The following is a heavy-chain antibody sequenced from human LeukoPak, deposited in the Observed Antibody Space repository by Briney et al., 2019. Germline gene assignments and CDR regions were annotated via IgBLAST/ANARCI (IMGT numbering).Heavy chain of an antibody. J-gene: IGHJ6*03. CDR2: ISSSSSTI. Sequence: QPGGSLRLSCAGSGFTFSRHSMNWVRQAPGKGLEWVSYISSSSSTISYADSVKGRFTISRDNAKNSLFLQMNSLRAEDTAVYYCATGGHAYCGGDCYRMDVWDKGTTVTVSS. V-gene: IGHV3-48*01. D-gene: IGHD2-21*02. CDR1: GFTFSRHS. CDR3: ATGGHAYCGGDCYRMDV.